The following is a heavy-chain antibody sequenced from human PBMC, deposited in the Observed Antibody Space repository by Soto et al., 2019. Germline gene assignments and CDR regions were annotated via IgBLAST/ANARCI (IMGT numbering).Heavy chain of an antibody. V-gene: IGHV3-23*01. Sequence: GGSLRLSCAASEFTFSNYAMSWVRQAPGKGLEWVSAISYGGGTTYYADSVKGRFTISSDNSKNTLYLQMNSLRAEDTAVYYCAKNPGYYYDSTGYHFDYWGQGT. D-gene: IGHD3-22*01. CDR3: AKNPGYYYDSTGYHFDY. CDR1: EFTFSNYA. CDR2: ISYGGGTT. J-gene: IGHJ4*02.